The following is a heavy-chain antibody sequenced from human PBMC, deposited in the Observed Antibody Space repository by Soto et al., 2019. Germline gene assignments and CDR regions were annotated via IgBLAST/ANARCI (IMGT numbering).Heavy chain of an antibody. CDR2: IDPSDSYT. D-gene: IGHD5-18*01. V-gene: IGHV5-10-1*01. Sequence: PGESLKISCKGSVYSFTSYWISWVRQMPGKGLEWMGRIDPSDSYTNYSPSFQGHVTISADKSISTAYLQWSSLKASDTAMYYCARHEDTAMVSSWFDPRGQGTLVTVSS. J-gene: IGHJ5*02. CDR3: ARHEDTAMVSSWFDP. CDR1: VYSFTSYW.